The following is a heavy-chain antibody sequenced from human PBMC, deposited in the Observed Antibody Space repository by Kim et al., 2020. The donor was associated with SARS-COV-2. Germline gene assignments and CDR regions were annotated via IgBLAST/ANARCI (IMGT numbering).Heavy chain of an antibody. CDR2: IYYSGST. V-gene: IGHV4-59*01. CDR3: ARGDYDILTGYKSYFDY. J-gene: IGHJ4*03. Sequence: SETLSLTCTVSGGTISSYYWRWIRQPPGKGLEWIGYIYYSGSTNYNPSLKSRVTISVDTSKNQFSLKLSSVTAADTAVYYCARGDYDILTGYKSYFDYWG. CDR1: GGTISSYY. D-gene: IGHD3-9*01.